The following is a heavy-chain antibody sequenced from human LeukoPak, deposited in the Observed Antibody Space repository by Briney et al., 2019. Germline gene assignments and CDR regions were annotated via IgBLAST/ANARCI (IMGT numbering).Heavy chain of an antibody. CDR3: AREEGDFDY. CDR1: GLTFSRYA. J-gene: IGHJ4*02. V-gene: IGHV3-23*01. D-gene: IGHD3-16*01. Sequence: GGSLRLSCAVSGLTFSRYAMSWVRQAPGKGLEWVSAISESGSGTYYADSVKGRFTISRDNSKDTLSLQMNSLRAEDTAVYYCAREEGDFDYWGQGTLVTVSS. CDR2: ISESGSGT.